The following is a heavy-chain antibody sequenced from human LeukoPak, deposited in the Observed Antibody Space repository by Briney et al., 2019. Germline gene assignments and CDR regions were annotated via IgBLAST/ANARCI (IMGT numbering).Heavy chain of an antibody. CDR1: GGSISTSNYY. V-gene: IGHV4-39*07. CDR2: IFYSGST. D-gene: IGHD6-13*01. Sequence: PSETLSLTCTVSGGSISTSNYYWGWIRQPPGKGLEWIGNIFYSGSTYYSPSLKSRVTISLDTSRNQFSLKLNSVTAADTAVYYCARVGPIAAAGTFDYWGQGTLVTVSS. J-gene: IGHJ4*02. CDR3: ARVGPIAAAGTFDY.